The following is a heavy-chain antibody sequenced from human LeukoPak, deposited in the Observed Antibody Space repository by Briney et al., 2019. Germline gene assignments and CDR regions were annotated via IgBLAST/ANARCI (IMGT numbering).Heavy chain of an antibody. CDR2: IYYSGST. CDR3: ARVLPYSSGWSFDY. J-gene: IGHJ4*02. Sequence: SETLSLTCTVSGGSISSYYWSWIRQPPGKGLEWIGYIYYSGSTNYNPSLKSRVTISVDTSKNQFSLKLGSVTAADTAVYYCARVLPYSSGWSFDYWGQGTLVTVSS. CDR1: GGSISSYY. V-gene: IGHV4-59*01. D-gene: IGHD6-19*01.